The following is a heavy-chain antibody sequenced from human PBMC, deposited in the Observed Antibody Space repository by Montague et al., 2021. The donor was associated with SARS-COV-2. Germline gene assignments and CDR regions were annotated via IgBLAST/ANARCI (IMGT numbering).Heavy chain of an antibody. CDR2: IYYSGSS. V-gene: IGHV4-31*03. D-gene: IGHD2-15*01. CDR1: GGSISSGSYY. Sequence: TLSLTCTVSGGSISSGSYYWSWIRQHPGKGLEWIGYIYYSGSSYYNPSLKSRVTISVDTSKNQFSLRLSSVTAADTAVYYCARGDGVVVAAPYIWGQGTMVTVSS. CDR3: ARGDGVVVAAPYI. J-gene: IGHJ3*02.